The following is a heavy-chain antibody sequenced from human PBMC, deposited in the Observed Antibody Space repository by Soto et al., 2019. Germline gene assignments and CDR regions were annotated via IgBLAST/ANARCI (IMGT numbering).Heavy chain of an antibody. CDR2: IYYDGSGK. CDR3: ARDIRSTYFDY. V-gene: IGHV3-33*01. Sequence: QVQLVESWGGVVQPGRSLGLSCAASGFTFSNYGMHWFRQAPGKGLEWVAVIYYDGSGKYYADSVKGRFTISRDNFKNTLYLQMNTLRDEDTAVYYCARDIRSTYFDYWGKGTLVTVSS. J-gene: IGHJ4*02. D-gene: IGHD2-21*01. CDR1: GFTFSNYG.